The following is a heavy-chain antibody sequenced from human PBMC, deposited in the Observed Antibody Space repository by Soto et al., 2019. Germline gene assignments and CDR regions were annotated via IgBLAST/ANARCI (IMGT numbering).Heavy chain of an antibody. CDR3: ARGVLSNWNDHNWFDP. D-gene: IGHD1-20*01. CDR2: IYYNVST. Sequence: PSETLSLTCTVSGGSISSYYWSWIRQPPGKGLEWIGYIYYNVSTNYNPSLKSRVTISVDTSKNQFSLKLSSVTAADTAVYYCARGVLSNWNDHNWFDPWGQGTLVTVSS. V-gene: IGHV4-59*01. J-gene: IGHJ5*02. CDR1: GGSISSYY.